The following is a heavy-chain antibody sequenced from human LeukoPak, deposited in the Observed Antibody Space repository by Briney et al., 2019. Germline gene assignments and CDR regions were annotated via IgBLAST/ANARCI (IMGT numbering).Heavy chain of an antibody. Sequence: ASVKVSCKASGYTFPSYFMHWVRQAPGQGLEWMGIINPTGGSTTYAQKFQGRVTMTRDTSTSTVYMELSSLRSEDTAVYYCAGVVVDSSQDYLDYWGQGTLVTVSS. D-gene: IGHD3-22*01. CDR2: INPTGGST. CDR1: GYTFPSYF. CDR3: AGVVVDSSQDYLDY. V-gene: IGHV1-46*01. J-gene: IGHJ4*02.